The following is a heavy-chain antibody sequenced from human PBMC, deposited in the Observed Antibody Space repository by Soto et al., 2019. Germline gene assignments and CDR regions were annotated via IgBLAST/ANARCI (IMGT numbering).Heavy chain of an antibody. CDR1: GFTFSDYY. CDR2: ISSSSSYT. J-gene: IGHJ4*02. CDR3: ARGSSFGAIFGVVTHIAFDY. D-gene: IGHD3-3*01. V-gene: IGHV3-11*06. Sequence: KPGGSLRLSCAASGFTFSDYYMSWIRQAPGKGLEWVSYISSSSSYTNYADSVKGRFTISRDNAKNSLYLQMNSLRAEDTAVYYCARGSSFGAIFGVVTHIAFDYWGQGTLVTVSS.